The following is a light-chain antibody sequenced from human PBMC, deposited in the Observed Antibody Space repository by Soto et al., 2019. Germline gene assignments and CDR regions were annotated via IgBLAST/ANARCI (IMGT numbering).Light chain of an antibody. CDR3: SSYTSSSPLL. CDR1: SSDVGGYNY. CDR2: EVT. J-gene: IGLJ3*02. Sequence: QSALTQPASVSGSPGQSITISCTGTSSDVGGYNYVSWYQQHPGKGPKLMIYEVTNRPSGVSNRFSGSKSGNTASLTISGLQADDETDYYCSSYTSSSPLLFGGGTKVTVL. V-gene: IGLV2-14*01.